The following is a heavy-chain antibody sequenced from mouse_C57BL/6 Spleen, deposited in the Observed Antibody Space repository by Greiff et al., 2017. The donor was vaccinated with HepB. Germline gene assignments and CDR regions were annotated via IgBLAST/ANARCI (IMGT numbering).Heavy chain of an antibody. D-gene: IGHD2-5*01. CDR2: IDPSDSYT. J-gene: IGHJ2*01. V-gene: IGHV1-59*01. CDR1: GYTFTSYW. CDR3: ARDSHYVY. Sequence: VQLQQSGAELVRPGTSVKLSCKASGYTFTSYWMHWVKQRPGQGLEWIGVIDPSDSYTNYNQKFKGKATLTVDTSSSTAYMQLSSLTSEDSAVYYCARDSHYVYWGQGTTLTVSS.